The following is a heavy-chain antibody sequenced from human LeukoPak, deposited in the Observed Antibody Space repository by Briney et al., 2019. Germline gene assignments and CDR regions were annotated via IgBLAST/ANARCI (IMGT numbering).Heavy chain of an antibody. V-gene: IGHV1-24*01. CDR2: FDPEDGET. CDR1: GYTLTELS. J-gene: IGHJ4*02. Sequence: ASVKVSCKFSGYTLTELSMHWVRQAPGKGLEWMGGFDPEDGETIYAQKFQGRVTMTEDTSTDTAYMELSSLRSEDTAVYYCATYSSGWYYFDYWGQGTLVTVSS. D-gene: IGHD6-19*01. CDR3: ATYSSGWYYFDY.